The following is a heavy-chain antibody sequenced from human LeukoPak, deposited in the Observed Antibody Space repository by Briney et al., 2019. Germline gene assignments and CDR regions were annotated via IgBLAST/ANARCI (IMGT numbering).Heavy chain of an antibody. CDR1: GFTFGSYG. Sequence: GRSLRLSCAASGFTFGSYGMHWVRQAPGKGLEWVAFISYDRSETYYADSVKGRFSISRDNSKNTVYLQMNSLRTEDRAIYYCAREGGYYFDHWGQGTLVTVSS. CDR3: AREGGYYFDH. V-gene: IGHV3-30*03. J-gene: IGHJ4*02. D-gene: IGHD6-25*01. CDR2: ISYDRSET.